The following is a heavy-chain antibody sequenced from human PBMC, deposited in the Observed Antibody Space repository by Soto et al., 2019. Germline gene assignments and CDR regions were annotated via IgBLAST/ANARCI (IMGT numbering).Heavy chain of an antibody. J-gene: IGHJ4*02. CDR2: IIPKLGSA. CDR3: ARGGDVYNFGAVY. V-gene: IGHV1-69*01. D-gene: IGHD2-21*01. CDR1: GGGNLRDYR. Sequence: QVQLVQSGAEVKEPGSSVKVSCKASGGGNLRDYRTTWVRRAPGQGLEWMGGIIPKLGSANYAQNFQGRVTITAYESTNTFHMELMSPRSDDTAVYYCARGGDVYNFGAVYWGQVNPVTVSS.